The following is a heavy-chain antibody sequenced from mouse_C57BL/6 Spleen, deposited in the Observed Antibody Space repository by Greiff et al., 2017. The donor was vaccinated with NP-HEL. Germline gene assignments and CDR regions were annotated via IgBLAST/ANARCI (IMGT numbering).Heavy chain of an antibody. V-gene: IGHV1-69*01. CDR2: IDPSDSYT. CDR3: ARSYYGSSPWFAY. J-gene: IGHJ3*01. D-gene: IGHD1-1*01. CDR1: GYAFSSSW. Sequence: VQLQQSGPELVKPGASVKISCKASGYAFSSSWMHWVKQRPGQGLEWIGEIDPSDSYTNYNQKFKGKSTLTVDKSSSTAYMQLSSLTSEDSAVYYCARSYYGSSPWFAYWGQGTLVTVSA.